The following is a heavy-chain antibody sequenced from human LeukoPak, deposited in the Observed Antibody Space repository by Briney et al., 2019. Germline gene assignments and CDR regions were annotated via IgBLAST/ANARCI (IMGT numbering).Heavy chain of an antibody. CDR2: ISSSSSYI. V-gene: IGHV3-21*01. D-gene: IGHD3-10*01. J-gene: IGHJ4*02. CDR1: GFTFSSYS. CDR3: ARGSYGSGTEQYYFDN. Sequence: GGSLRLSCAASGFTFSSYSMNWVRQAPGKGLEWVSPISSSSSYIYYADSVKGRFTISRDNSKNTLYLQMNSLRPEDTALYYCARGSYGSGTEQYYFDNWGQGTLVTVSS.